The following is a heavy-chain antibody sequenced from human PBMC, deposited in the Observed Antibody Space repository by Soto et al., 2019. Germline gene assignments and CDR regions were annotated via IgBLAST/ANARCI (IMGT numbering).Heavy chain of an antibody. CDR2: IDPSDAYT. J-gene: IGHJ6*02. Sequence: GESLKISCKGFGYSFSSYWMSWVRQMPGKGLEWMGRIDPSDAYTNYSPSFQGHVTISTDKSISTAYLQWSSLRASYTAMYYCARRYCSSTSGASNYYAMDVWGQGTTVIVSS. CDR1: GYSFSSYW. CDR3: ARRYCSSTSGASNYYAMDV. V-gene: IGHV5-10-1*01. D-gene: IGHD2-2*01.